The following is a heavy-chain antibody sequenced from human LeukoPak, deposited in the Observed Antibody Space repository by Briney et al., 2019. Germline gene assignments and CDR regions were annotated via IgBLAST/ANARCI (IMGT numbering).Heavy chain of an antibody. CDR3: ARHAADHYDSSGYYYNWYFDL. V-gene: IGHV4-61*08. D-gene: IGHD3-22*01. CDR2: IYYSGST. J-gene: IGHJ2*01. CDR1: GGSISSGDYY. Sequence: SQTLSLTCTVSGGSISSGDYYWSWIRQPPGKGLEWIGYIYYSGSTNYNPSLKSRVTISVDTSKNQFSLKLSSVTAADTAVYYCARHAADHYDSSGYYYNWYFDLWGRGALVTVSS.